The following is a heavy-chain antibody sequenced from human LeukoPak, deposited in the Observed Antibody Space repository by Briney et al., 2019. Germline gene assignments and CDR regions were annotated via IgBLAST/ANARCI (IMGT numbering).Heavy chain of an antibody. D-gene: IGHD3-22*01. CDR1: GFTFSSYA. V-gene: IGHV3-23*01. CDR3: AKESPTKYYYDSSGYYGLP. J-gene: IGHJ4*02. CDR2: ISGSGGST. Sequence: PGRSLRLSCAASGFTFSSYAMSWVRQAPGKGLEWVSAISGSGGSTYYADSVKGRFTISRDNSKNTLYLQMNSLRAEDTAVYYCAKESPTKYYYDSSGYYGLPWGQGTLVTVSS.